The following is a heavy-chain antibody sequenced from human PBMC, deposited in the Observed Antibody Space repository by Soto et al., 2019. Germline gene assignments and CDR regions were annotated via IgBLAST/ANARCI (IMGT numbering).Heavy chain of an antibody. D-gene: IGHD1-26*01. CDR1: EFTFRIFA. Sequence: QVHLVESGGGVVQPGSSLRLSCAASEFTFRIFAMHWLRQSPGKGLEWVAVISYDGSRKADSVKGRFTVSRDNSWNTLYLQMNRLRAEDTAIYYCARGDREDIEEVVGVRPGEYSIDVWGQGTTVTVSS. CDR2: ISYDGSRK. V-gene: IGHV3-30-3*01. J-gene: IGHJ6*02. CDR3: ARGDREDIEEVVGVRPGEYSIDV.